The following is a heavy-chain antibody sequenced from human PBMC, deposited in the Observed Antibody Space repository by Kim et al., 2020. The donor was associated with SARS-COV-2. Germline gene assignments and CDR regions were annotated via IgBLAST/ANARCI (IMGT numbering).Heavy chain of an antibody. J-gene: IGHJ6*03. CDR3: ARHQRYSSGWYAAFYYYYMDV. CDR1: GGSLSSSSYY. D-gene: IGHD6-19*01. Sequence: SETLSLTCTVSGGSLSSSSYYWGWIRQPPGKGLEWIGTAYYSGNTYYNPSLKSRVTISVDTSKNQFSLKLGSVTAADTAVYYCARHQRYSSGWYAAFYYYYMDVWGKGTTVTVSS. CDR2: AYYSGNT. V-gene: IGHV4-39*01.